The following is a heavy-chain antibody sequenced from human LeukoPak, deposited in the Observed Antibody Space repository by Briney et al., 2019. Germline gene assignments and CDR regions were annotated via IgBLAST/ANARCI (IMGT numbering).Heavy chain of an antibody. CDR3: TRETGWGPGY. Sequence: PGGSLRLSCAASGFTLGGYKMHWIRQAPGEGLAWVARINTDGSSITYADSVKGRFTISRDNAKNTLYLQMDSLRDEDTAVYYCTRETGWGPGYWGQGTLVTVSS. D-gene: IGHD6-19*01. V-gene: IGHV3-74*01. J-gene: IGHJ4*02. CDR2: INTDGSSI. CDR1: GFTLGGYK.